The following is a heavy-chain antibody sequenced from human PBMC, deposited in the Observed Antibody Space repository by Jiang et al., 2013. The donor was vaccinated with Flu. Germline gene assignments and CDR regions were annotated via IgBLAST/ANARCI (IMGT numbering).Heavy chain of an antibody. CDR3: TRDLLSRLTGTPGTEF. V-gene: IGHV3-7*01. Sequence: VQLVESGGDLVQPGGSLRLSCAASGFTLDNYWMSWVRQTPGKGLEWVANIKYDGRETYYADSVKGRFTISRDNAQNSLYLQMNNLRADDTAIYYCTRDLLSRLTGTPGTEFWGQGTLVTVSS. CDR2: IKYDGRET. J-gene: IGHJ4*02. CDR1: GFTLDNYW. D-gene: IGHD1-7*01.